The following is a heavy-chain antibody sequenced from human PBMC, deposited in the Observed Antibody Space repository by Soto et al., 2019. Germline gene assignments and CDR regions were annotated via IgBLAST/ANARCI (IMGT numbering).Heavy chain of an antibody. D-gene: IGHD6-13*01. CDR2: IVVGSGNT. Sequence: ASVKVSCKASGFTFTSSAVQWVRQARGQRLEWIGWIVVGSGNTNYAQKFQERVTITRDMSTSTAYMELSSLRSEDTAVYYCAEDKESSSCPGGYWGQGTLVTVSS. CDR1: GFTFTSSA. CDR3: AEDKESSSCPGGY. J-gene: IGHJ4*02. V-gene: IGHV1-58*01.